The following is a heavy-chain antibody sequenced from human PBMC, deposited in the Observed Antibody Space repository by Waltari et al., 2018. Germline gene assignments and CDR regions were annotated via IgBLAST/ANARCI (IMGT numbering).Heavy chain of an antibody. CDR2: IYPGDSDT. CDR1: GYGFSRYL. CDR3: ARRILTGEGLTLNWFDP. Sequence: EAQLVQSGPEVKKPGESLRVPCWDYGYGFSRYLIAWMRQMPGKGLEWMGHIYPGDSDTRYNPSFQDQVTISADKSVSTVYLQWSSLKASDSAMYFCARRILTGEGLTLNWFDPWGQGTLVTVSS. V-gene: IGHV5-51*01. J-gene: IGHJ5*02. D-gene: IGHD3-9*01.